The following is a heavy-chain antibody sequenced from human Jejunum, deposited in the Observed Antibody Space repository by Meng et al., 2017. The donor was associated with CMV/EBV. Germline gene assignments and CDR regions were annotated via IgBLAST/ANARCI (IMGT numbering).Heavy chain of an antibody. CDR3: ARLDHDSSGYYFDY. D-gene: IGHD3-22*01. Sequence: QVQLQQWGAGLLKPSETLSLSCAVYGGSVSPYYWSWIRQPPGKGLEWIGEINHSGTTNYNPSLKSRVTISVDTSKNQFSLKLSSMTAADTAIYYCARLDHDSSGYYFDYWGHGTLVTVSS. CDR2: INHSGTT. CDR1: GGSVSPYY. J-gene: IGHJ4*01. V-gene: IGHV4-34*01.